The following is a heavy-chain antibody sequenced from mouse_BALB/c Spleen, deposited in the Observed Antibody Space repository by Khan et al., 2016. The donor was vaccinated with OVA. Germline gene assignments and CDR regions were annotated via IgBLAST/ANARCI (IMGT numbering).Heavy chain of an antibody. V-gene: IGHV9-3-1*01. Sequence: QIQLVQSGPDLKKPGETVKISCKASEYTFTNYGINWVKQAPGKGLKWMGWIYTYTGEPTYADDFKGRFAFSLDTSATTAYLQINNLKNEDTATDCCARGGRRAMDYWGKGTSVTVSS. CDR2: IYTYTGEP. CDR3: ARGGRRAMDY. CDR1: EYTFTNYG. D-gene: IGHD3-3*01. J-gene: IGHJ4*01.